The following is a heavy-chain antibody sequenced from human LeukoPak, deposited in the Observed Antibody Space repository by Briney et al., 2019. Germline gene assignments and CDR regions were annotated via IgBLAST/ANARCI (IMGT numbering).Heavy chain of an antibody. J-gene: IGHJ4*02. Sequence: GGSLRLSCAASGFTFSDYYMSWIRQAPGKGLEWASYISSSGSTIYYADSVKGRFTISRDNSKNTVYLQMNSLRAEDTAVYYCAKGGSYRSQPYFDYWGQGTPVTVSS. D-gene: IGHD3-16*02. CDR3: AKGGSYRSQPYFDY. CDR2: ISSSGSTI. CDR1: GFTFSDYY. V-gene: IGHV3-11*01.